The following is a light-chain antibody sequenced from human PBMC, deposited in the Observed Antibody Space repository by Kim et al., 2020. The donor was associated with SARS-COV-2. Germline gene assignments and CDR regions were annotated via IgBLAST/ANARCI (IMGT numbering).Light chain of an antibody. J-gene: IGKJ4*01. CDR1: HNVSSN. Sequence: VSPGERATLSCRASHNVSSNLAWYQQKPGQAPRLLIYDASNRATGIPARFSGSGSGTEFTLTISSLESEDFAVYYCQQYNSWPQTFGGGTKVDIK. V-gene: IGKV3D-15*01. CDR2: DAS. CDR3: QQYNSWPQT.